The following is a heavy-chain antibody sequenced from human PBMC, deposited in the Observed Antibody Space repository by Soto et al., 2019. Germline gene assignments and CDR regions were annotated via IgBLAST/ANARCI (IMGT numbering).Heavy chain of an antibody. CDR1: GYTFTSYG. Sequence: ASVEVSCKASGYTFTSYGISWVRQAPGQGLEWMGWISAYNGNTNYAQKLQGRVTMTTDTSTSTAYMELRSLGSDDTAVYYCARVPRGDYDYIWGSYYFQHWGQGTLVTVSS. CDR3: ARVPRGDYDYIWGSYYFQH. D-gene: IGHD3-16*01. V-gene: IGHV1-18*01. J-gene: IGHJ1*01. CDR2: ISAYNGNT.